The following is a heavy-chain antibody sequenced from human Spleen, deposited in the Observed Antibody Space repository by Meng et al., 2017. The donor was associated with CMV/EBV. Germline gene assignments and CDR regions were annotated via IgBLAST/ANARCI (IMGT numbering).Heavy chain of an antibody. V-gene: IGHV1-2*02. J-gene: IGHJ4*02. CDR1: GYTFTGYY. Sequence: ASVKVSCKASGYTFTGYYIHWVRQAPGQGLEWMGWINPNSGGTNYALKFQGRVTMTTDTSISTAYMELRRLTSDDTAVYYCARVGPSGDVLFDFWGQGTLVTVSS. CDR2: INPNSGGT. CDR3: ARVGPSGDVLFDF. D-gene: IGHD2-8*01.